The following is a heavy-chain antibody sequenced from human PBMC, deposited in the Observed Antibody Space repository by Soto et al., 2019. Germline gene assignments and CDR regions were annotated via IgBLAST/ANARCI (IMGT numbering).Heavy chain of an antibody. CDR2: ITTSGSTR. CDR3: ARGNSPVDVF. Sequence: QPGGSLRLSCAASGFTFSSSEMNWVRRSPGKGLEWISYITTSGSTRYYADSVKGRFTISRDNTKNSLYLQMNSLRVEDTATYYCARGNSPVDVFWGQGTLVTVSS. V-gene: IGHV3-48*03. J-gene: IGHJ4*02. D-gene: IGHD3-9*01. CDR1: GFTFSSSE.